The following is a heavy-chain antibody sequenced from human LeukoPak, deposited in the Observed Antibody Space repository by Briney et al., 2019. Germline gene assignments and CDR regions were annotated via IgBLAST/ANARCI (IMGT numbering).Heavy chain of an antibody. J-gene: IGHJ6*02. D-gene: IGHD3-9*01. CDR2: ISAYNGNT. Sequence: ASVKVSCKASGYTFTSYGISWVRQAPGQGLEWLGWISAYNGNTNYAQKLQGRVTMTTDTFTSTAYMELRSLRADDTAVYYCARGSILGYFDWLLRGDPNRYTRDYYYYGMDVWGQGTTVTVSS. V-gene: IGHV1-18*01. CDR1: GYTFTSYG. CDR3: ARGSILGYFDWLLRGDPNRYTRDYYYYGMDV.